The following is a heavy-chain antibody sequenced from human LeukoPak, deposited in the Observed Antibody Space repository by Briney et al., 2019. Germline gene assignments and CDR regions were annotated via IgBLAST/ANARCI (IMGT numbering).Heavy chain of an antibody. J-gene: IGHJ3*02. CDR1: GYTFTSYY. Sequence: RASVKVSCKASGYTFTSYYMHWVRQAPGQGLEWMGIINPSGGSTSYAQKFQGIVTMTRDTSTSTVYMELSSLRSEDTAVYYCAADQSIGDYAFDIWGQGTMVTVSS. V-gene: IGHV1-46*01. D-gene: IGHD2-21*02. CDR3: AADQSIGDYAFDI. CDR2: INPSGGST.